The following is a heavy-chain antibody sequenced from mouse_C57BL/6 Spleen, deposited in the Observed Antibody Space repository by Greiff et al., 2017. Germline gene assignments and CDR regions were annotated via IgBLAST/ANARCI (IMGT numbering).Heavy chain of an antibody. D-gene: IGHD2-4*01. CDR3: ARSEYGYDYDGGLAY. Sequence: QVQLQQSGAELAKPGASVKLSCKASGYTFTSYWMHWVKQRPGQGLEWIGYINPSSGYTKYNQKFKDKATLTADKSSSTAYMQLSSLTYEDSAVYYCARSEYGYDYDGGLAYWGQGTLVTVSA. V-gene: IGHV1-7*01. J-gene: IGHJ3*01. CDR1: GYTFTSYW. CDR2: INPSSGYT.